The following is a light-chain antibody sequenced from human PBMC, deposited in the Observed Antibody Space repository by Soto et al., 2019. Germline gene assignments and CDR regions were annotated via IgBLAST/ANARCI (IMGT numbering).Light chain of an antibody. J-gene: IGLJ2*01. CDR3: CSYAGSHTFVV. CDR1: RSDVGGYNY. V-gene: IGLV2-11*01. Sequence: QSALTQPRSVSGSPGQSVTISCTGTRSDVGGYNYVSWYQQHPGNAPKLMIYDVSKRPSGVPDRFSGSKSGNTASLTISGLQADDEADYYCCSYAGSHTFVVFGKGTQLTVL. CDR2: DVS.